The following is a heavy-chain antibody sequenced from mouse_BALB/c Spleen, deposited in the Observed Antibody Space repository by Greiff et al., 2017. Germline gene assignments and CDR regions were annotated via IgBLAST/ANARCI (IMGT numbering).Heavy chain of an antibody. D-gene: IGHD1-2*01. CDR2: ISSGSSTI. V-gene: IGHV5-17*02. CDR3: ARLSTAAWFAY. J-gene: IGHJ3*01. Sequence: EVQRVESGGGLVQPGGSRKLSCAASGFTFSSFGMHWVRQAPEKGLEWVAYISSGSSTIYYADTVKGRFTISRDNPKNTLFLQMTSLRSEDTAMYYCARLSTAAWFAYWGQGTLVTVSA. CDR1: GFTFSSFG.